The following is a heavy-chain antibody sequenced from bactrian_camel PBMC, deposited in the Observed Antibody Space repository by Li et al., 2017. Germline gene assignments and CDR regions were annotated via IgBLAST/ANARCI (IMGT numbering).Heavy chain of an antibody. Sequence: HVQLVESGGGSVQAGGSLRLSCAASGYSASAYCLAWFREVPGKAREGVAGIGTKGNRVLGDAVKGRFTISKDGKKNTLYLQMDNLKPEDTAMYYCAAGTQPLR. CDR1: GYSASAYC. CDR2: IGTKGNR. V-gene: IGHV3S6*01. D-gene: IGHD1*01.